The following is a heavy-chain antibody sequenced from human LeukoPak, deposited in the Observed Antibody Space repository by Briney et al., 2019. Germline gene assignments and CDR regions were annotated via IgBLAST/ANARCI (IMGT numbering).Heavy chain of an antibody. D-gene: IGHD5-18*01. J-gene: IGHJ4*02. CDR1: GGSISSYY. CDR2: IYYSGST. V-gene: IGHV4-59*01. CDR3: ARDQLWFGY. Sequence: PSETLSLTCTVSGGSISSYYWSWIRQPPGKGLEWIGYIYYSGSTNYNPSPKSRVTISVDTSKNQFSLKLSSVTAADTAVYYCARDQLWFGYWGQGTLVTVSS.